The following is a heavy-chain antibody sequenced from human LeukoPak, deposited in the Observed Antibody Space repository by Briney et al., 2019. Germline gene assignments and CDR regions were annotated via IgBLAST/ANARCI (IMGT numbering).Heavy chain of an antibody. CDR2: MNPNSGNT. CDR3: ARGAYSSSSHYYYYYMDV. V-gene: IGHV1-8*01. Sequence: ASVKVSCKASGYTFTSYDINWVRQATGQGLEWMGWMNPNSGNTGYAQKFQGRVTMTRNTSISTAYMELSSLRSEDTAVYYCARGAYSSSSHYYYYYMDVWGKGTTVTVS. J-gene: IGHJ6*03. CDR1: GYTFTSYD. D-gene: IGHD6-6*01.